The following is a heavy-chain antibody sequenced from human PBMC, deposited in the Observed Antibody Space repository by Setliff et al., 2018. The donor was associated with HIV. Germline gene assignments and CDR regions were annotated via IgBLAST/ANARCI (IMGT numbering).Heavy chain of an antibody. CDR1: GDSINSGDYY. Sequence: SETLSLTCTVSGDSINSGDYYWSWLRQPAGERLEYIGRIHSSGGFNYNPSLHSRLTLSIDISKNHFSLKLRSVTAADTAVYYCARVGTNWPSWFDPWGQGTQVTVSS. CDR2: IHSSGGF. D-gene: IGHD1-1*01. V-gene: IGHV4-61*02. J-gene: IGHJ5*02. CDR3: ARVGTNWPSWFDP.